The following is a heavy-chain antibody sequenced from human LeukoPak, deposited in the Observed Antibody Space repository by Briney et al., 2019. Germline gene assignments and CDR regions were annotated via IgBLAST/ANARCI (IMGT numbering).Heavy chain of an antibody. CDR3: ARFVRVTTGLSYYYYFGMGV. V-gene: IGHV1-8*01. D-gene: IGHD4-17*01. J-gene: IGHJ6*02. CDR1: GYTFTSYD. Sequence: GSVKVSCKASGYTFTSYDINWVRQATGQGLEWMGWMNPNSGNTGYAQKFQGRVTMTRNTSISTAYMELSSLRSEDTAVYYCARFVRVTTGLSYYYYFGMGVWGQGTTVTVS. CDR2: MNPNSGNT.